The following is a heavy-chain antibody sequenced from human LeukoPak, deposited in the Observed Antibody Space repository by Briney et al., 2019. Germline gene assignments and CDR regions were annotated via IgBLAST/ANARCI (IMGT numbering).Heavy chain of an antibody. CDR1: GGSIGNYY. J-gene: IGHJ4*02. CDR3: ARKPIVNSAWYYFDY. CDR2: IHYSGTT. D-gene: IGHD3-22*01. Sequence: SETLSLTCTVSGGSIGNYYWSWIRQPPGKGLELIGYIHYSGTTYYNPSLKSRVTISVDMSKNQFSLKLTSVTAADTAVYYCARKPIVNSAWYYFDYWGQGTLVTVSS. V-gene: IGHV4-59*01.